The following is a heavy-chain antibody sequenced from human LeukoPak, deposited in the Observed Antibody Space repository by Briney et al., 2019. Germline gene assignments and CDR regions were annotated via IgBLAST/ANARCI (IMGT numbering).Heavy chain of an antibody. V-gene: IGHV3-48*01. CDR2: ISSSSSTI. CDR3: AGGASEYSSSGDFAY. J-gene: IGHJ4*02. CDR1: GFTFSTYS. D-gene: IGHD6-6*01. Sequence: PGGSLRLSCAASGFTFSTYSMNWVRQAPGKGLEWVSYISSSSSTIYYADSVKGRFTISRDNAKNSLYLQMNSLSADGTAVYYCAGGASEYSSSGDFAYWGQGTLVTVSS.